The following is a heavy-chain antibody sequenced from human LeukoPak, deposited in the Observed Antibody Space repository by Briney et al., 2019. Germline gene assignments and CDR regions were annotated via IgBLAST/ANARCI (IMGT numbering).Heavy chain of an antibody. CDR1: GGSISSYY. CDR3: ARDLRGFDY. J-gene: IGHJ4*02. CDR2: IYYSGST. Sequence: SETLSLTCTVSGGSISSYYWSWIRQPPGRGLEWIGYIYYSGSTNYNPSLKSRVTISVDTSKNQFSLKLSSVTAADTAVYYCARDLRGFDYWGQGTLVTVSS. V-gene: IGHV4-59*01. D-gene: IGHD3-10*01.